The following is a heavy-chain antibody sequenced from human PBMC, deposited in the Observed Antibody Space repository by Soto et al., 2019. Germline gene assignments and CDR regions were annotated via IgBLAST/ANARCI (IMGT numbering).Heavy chain of an antibody. Sequence: GGSLRLSCASSGFTFRSYAMSLVRQAPGKGLEWVSAISGSGGSTYYADSVKGRFTISRDNSKNTLYLQMNSLRAEDTAVYYCAKEGYYDILTGYYPTYDYWGQGTLVTVSS. CDR1: GFTFRSYA. D-gene: IGHD3-9*01. J-gene: IGHJ4*02. V-gene: IGHV3-23*01. CDR2: ISGSGGST. CDR3: AKEGYYDILTGYYPTYDY.